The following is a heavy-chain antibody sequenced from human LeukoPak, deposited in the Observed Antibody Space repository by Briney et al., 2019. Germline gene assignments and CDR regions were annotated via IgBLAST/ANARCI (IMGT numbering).Heavy chain of an antibody. CDR2: ISYDGSNK. CDR1: GFTFSSYA. J-gene: IGHJ4*02. D-gene: IGHD1-26*01. V-gene: IGHV3-30-3*01. CDR3: ASGSGSYTY. Sequence: GGSLRLSCAASGFTFSSYAMHWVRQAPGKGLEWVAVISYDGSNKYYADSVKGRFTISRDNSKNTLYLQMNSLRAEDTAVYYCASGSGSYTYWGQGTLVTVSS.